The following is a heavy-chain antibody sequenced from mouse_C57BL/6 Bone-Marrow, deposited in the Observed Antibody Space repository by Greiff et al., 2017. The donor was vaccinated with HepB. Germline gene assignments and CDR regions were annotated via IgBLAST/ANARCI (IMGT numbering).Heavy chain of an antibody. Sequence: QVQLQQSGPELVKPGASVKISCKASGYAFSSSWMNWVKQRPGKGLEWIGRIYPGDGDTNYNGKFKGKATLTADKSSSTAYMQLSSLTSEDSAVYFCARYYYGYYAMDYWGQGTSVTVSS. CDR3: ARYYYGYYAMDY. CDR2: IYPGDGDT. J-gene: IGHJ4*01. V-gene: IGHV1-82*01. CDR1: GYAFSSSW. D-gene: IGHD1-1*01.